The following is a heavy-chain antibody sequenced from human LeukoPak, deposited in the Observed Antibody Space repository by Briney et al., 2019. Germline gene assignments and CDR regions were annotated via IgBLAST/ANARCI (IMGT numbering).Heavy chain of an antibody. V-gene: IGHV4-4*07. CDR2: IYTRGST. CDR3: ARGRYCSADICSGGDAFDI. D-gene: IGHD2-15*01. J-gene: IGHJ3*02. CDR1: GGSINNYY. Sequence: PSEALSLTCTVSGGSINNYYWSWIRQPAGKGLEWIGRIYTRGSTNYNPSLKSRVTMSVDTSKNQFSLKLSSVTAADTAVYYCARGRYCSADICSGGDAFDIWGQGTMVSVSS.